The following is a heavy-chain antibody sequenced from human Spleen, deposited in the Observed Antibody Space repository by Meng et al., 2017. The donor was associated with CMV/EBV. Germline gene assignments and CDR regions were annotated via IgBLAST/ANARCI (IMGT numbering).Heavy chain of an antibody. D-gene: IGHD2-2*01. CDR2: ISTSNSYI. V-gene: IGHV3-21*01. CDR3: AREGSGQTLVVPAAIGYSTYGMDV. J-gene: IGHJ6*02. Sequence: GESLKISCAASGFTFSSYSMNWVRQAPGKGLKWVSYISTSNSYIYYADSVKGRFTISRDNAKNTLYLQMNSLRAEDTAVYYCAREGSGQTLVVPAAIGYSTYGMDVWGQGTTVTVS. CDR1: GFTFSSYS.